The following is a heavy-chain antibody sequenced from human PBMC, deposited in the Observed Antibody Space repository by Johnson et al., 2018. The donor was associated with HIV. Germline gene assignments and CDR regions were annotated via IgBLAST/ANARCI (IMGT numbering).Heavy chain of an antibody. Sequence: QVQLVESGGGLVQPVGSLRLSCAASGFTVSSNYMSWVRQAPGKGLEWVAFIRYDGSNKYYADSVKGRFTISRDNSKNTLYLQMNSLRAEDTAVYYCASTCGGDCSRGDAFDIWGQGTMVTVSS. CDR3: ASTCGGDCSRGDAFDI. D-gene: IGHD2-21*02. CDR1: GFTVSSNY. J-gene: IGHJ3*02. V-gene: IGHV3-30*02. CDR2: IRYDGSNK.